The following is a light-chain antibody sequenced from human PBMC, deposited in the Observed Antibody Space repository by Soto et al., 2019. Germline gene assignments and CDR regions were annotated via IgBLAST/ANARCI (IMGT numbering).Light chain of an antibody. CDR2: LEGSGSY. V-gene: IGLV4-60*02. Sequence: QLVLTQSSSASASLGSSVKLTCTLSSGHSSYIIAWHQKQPGKAPRYLMKLEGSGSYNKGSGVPDRFSGSSSGADRYLTISNLQFEDEADYYCETWDFNTRVFGGGTKVTVL. J-gene: IGLJ3*02. CDR3: ETWDFNTRV. CDR1: SGHSSYI.